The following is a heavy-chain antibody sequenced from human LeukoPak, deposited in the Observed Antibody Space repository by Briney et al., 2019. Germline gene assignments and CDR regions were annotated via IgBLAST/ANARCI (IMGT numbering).Heavy chain of an antibody. D-gene: IGHD2/OR15-2a*01. J-gene: IGHJ4*02. CDR3: ARGGDDYLLYFDY. CDR2: ISGSGGST. V-gene: IGHV3-23*01. CDR1: GFTFSSYA. Sequence: GGSLRLSCAASGFTFSSYAMSWVRQAPGKGLEWVSAISGSGGSTYYADSVKGRFTISRDNSKNTLYLQMNSLRAEDTAVYYCARGGDDYLLYFDYWGQGTLVTVSS.